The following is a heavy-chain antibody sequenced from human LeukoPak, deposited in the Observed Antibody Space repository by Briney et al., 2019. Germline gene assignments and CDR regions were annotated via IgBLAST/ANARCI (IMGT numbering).Heavy chain of an antibody. CDR1: GGSISSYY. CDR3: AREYGSDYYPSGNWFDP. D-gene: IGHD3-3*01. J-gene: IGHJ5*02. V-gene: IGHV4-59*01. Sequence: PSETLSLTCTVSGGSISSYYWSWIRQPPRKGLEWIGYIYYSGSTNYNPSLKSRVTISVDTSKNQFSLKLSSVTAPDTAVYYCAREYGSDYYPSGNWFDPWGQGTLVTVSS. CDR2: IYYSGST.